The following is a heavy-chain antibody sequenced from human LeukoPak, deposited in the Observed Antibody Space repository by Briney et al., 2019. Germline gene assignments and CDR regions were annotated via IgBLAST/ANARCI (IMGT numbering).Heavy chain of an antibody. Sequence: GGSLRLSCAASGFTFSTYAMTWVRQAPGQGMDWKAVISYDGSNKYYADSVKGRFTISRDNSKNTLYLQMNSLRAEDTAVYYCARRYYYGSGSFNWFDPWGQGTLVTVSS. CDR3: ARRYYYGSGSFNWFDP. V-gene: IGHV3-30-3*01. D-gene: IGHD3-10*01. CDR2: ISYDGSNK. CDR1: GFTFSTYA. J-gene: IGHJ5*02.